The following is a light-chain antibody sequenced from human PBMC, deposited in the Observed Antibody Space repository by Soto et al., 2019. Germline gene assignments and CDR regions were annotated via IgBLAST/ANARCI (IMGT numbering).Light chain of an antibody. Sequence: QSVLTQPPSASGTPGQRVTISCSGSSSNIGSNYVYWYQQLPGTAPKLLIYRNDHRPSGVPDRFAGSKSCTSASLAISGLRSENEADYYCAAWDDSLSGVVFGGGTNLTVL. J-gene: IGLJ2*01. V-gene: IGLV1-47*01. CDR1: SSNIGSNY. CDR2: RND. CDR3: AAWDDSLSGVV.